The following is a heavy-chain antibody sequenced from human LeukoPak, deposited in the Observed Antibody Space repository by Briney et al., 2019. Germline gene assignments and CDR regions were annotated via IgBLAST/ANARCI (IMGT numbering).Heavy chain of an antibody. V-gene: IGHV3-48*03. CDR2: ISSSGGPI. D-gene: IGHD1-26*01. J-gene: IGHJ4*02. Sequence: SGGSLRLSCAASGFTFSVYGMNWVRQAPGKGLEWVSYISSSGGPIYYADSVKGRFTISRDNAKNSLYLQMNSLRAEDTAVYYCAKDLGRYRNNYFDYWGQGTLVTVSS. CDR1: GFTFSVYG. CDR3: AKDLGRYRNNYFDY.